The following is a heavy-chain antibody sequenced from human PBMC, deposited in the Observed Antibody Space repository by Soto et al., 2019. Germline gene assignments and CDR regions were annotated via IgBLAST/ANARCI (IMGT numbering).Heavy chain of an antibody. CDR1: GFNVGAFA. Sequence: EVQLLESGGDLVQPGGSLRLSCAASGFNVGAFAVNWVRQAPGKGLEWVSGISVSDAFIYYADSVRGRFSISRDASETILYLQMNSLRVYDAALYYCTRETVAGITGLDYWGPGTLVTVSS. D-gene: IGHD1-20*01. V-gene: IGHV3-23*01. J-gene: IGHJ4*02. CDR3: TRETVAGITGLDY. CDR2: ISVSDAFI.